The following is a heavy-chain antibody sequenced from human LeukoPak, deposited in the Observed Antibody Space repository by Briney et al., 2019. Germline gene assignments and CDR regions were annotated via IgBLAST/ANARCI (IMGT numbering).Heavy chain of an antibody. CDR3: AREATGATSLDI. CDR1: GGSISSYY. CDR2: INHSGST. J-gene: IGHJ3*02. D-gene: IGHD1-26*01. V-gene: IGHV4-34*01. Sequence: SETLSLTCTVSGGSISSYYWSWIRQPPGKGLEWIGEINHSGSTNYNPSLKSRVTISVDTSKNQFSLKLSSVTAADTAVYYCAREATGATSLDIWGQGTMVTVSS.